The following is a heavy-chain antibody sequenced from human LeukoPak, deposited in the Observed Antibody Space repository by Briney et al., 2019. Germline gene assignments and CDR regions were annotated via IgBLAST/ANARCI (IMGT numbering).Heavy chain of an antibody. CDR1: GRTFSSYA. J-gene: IGHJ4*02. Sequence: SVKLSCKASGRTFSSYAISWLRQSPGHGLEWMGGIIPIFGTANYAQKFQGRVTITTDESTSTAYMELSSLRSEDTAVYYCARDRCSSTSCYTGGFDYWGQGTLVTVSS. CDR2: IIPIFGTA. CDR3: ARDRCSSTSCYTGGFDY. V-gene: IGHV1-69*05. D-gene: IGHD2-2*02.